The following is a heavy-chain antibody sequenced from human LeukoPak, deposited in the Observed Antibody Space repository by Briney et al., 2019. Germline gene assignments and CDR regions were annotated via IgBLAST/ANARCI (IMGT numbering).Heavy chain of an antibody. J-gene: IGHJ4*02. V-gene: IGHV3-23*01. CDR1: GFTFSTYA. CDR3: AKSDCGGDCHLLDY. Sequence: GGSLRLSCAASGFTFSTYAMSWVRQAPGKGLEWGSHFGGSGGTIYYADSVKGRFTISRDNSKNTLYLQMNSLRAEDTAVYYCAKSDCGGDCHLLDYWGQGTLVTVSS. D-gene: IGHD2-21*02. CDR2: FGGSGGTI.